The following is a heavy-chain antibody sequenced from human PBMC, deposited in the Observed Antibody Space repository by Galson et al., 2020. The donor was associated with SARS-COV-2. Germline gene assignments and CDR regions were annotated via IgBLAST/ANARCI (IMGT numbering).Heavy chain of an antibody. Sequence: SETLSLTCAVYGGSFSGYYWSWIRHPPGKGLEWIGEINHSGSTNSNPSLKSRVTISVDTSKNQFSLKLTSVTAADTAVYYWAHGYSSLDYWGQGTLVTVSS. CDR3: AHGYSSLDY. D-gene: IGHD6-13*01. J-gene: IGHJ4*02. CDR2: INHSGST. CDR1: GGSFSGYY. V-gene: IGHV4-34*01.